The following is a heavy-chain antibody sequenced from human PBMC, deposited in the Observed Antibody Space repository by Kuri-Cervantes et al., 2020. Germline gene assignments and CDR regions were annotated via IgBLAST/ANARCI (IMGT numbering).Heavy chain of an antibody. Sequence: ASVKVSCKTSGYTFTSYDINWLRQATGQGLEWMGWMNPNSGNTGYAQKFQGRVTMTRNTSISTAYMELSSLRSEDTAVYYCAADPPPAIVGATTIYYYYGMDVWGQGTTVTVSS. D-gene: IGHD1-26*01. CDR2: MNPNSGNT. V-gene: IGHV1-8*01. CDR3: AADPPPAIVGATTIYYYYGMDV. J-gene: IGHJ6*02. CDR1: GYTFTSYD.